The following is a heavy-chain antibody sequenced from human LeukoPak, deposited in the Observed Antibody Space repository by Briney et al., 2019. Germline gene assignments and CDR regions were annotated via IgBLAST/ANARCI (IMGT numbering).Heavy chain of an antibody. V-gene: IGHV3-66*01. D-gene: IGHD6-6*01. Sequence: PGGSLRLSCKASGFTVTSNHMNWVRQAPGKGLEWVSIIYTEGTTHYGDSLRDRFTISRDDSINTLYLQINSLRVEDTAVYYCARDSSSYYFDYWGQGTLVTVSS. CDR2: IYTEGTT. CDR1: GFTVTSNH. CDR3: ARDSSSYYFDY. J-gene: IGHJ4*02.